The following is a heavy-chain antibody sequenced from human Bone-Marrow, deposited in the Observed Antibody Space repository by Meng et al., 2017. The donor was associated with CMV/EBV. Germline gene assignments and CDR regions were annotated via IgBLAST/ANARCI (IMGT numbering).Heavy chain of an antibody. CDR2: IYSGGST. Sequence: GESLKISCAASGFTVSSNYMSWVRQAQGKGLEWVSVIYSGGSTYYADSVKGRFTISRDNSKNTLYLQMNSLRAEDTAVYYCASWKVARQYYYYYYGMDVWGQGTTVTVSS. CDR3: ASWKVARQYYYYYYGMDV. CDR1: GFTVSSNY. V-gene: IGHV3-53*01. J-gene: IGHJ6*02. D-gene: IGHD5-12*01.